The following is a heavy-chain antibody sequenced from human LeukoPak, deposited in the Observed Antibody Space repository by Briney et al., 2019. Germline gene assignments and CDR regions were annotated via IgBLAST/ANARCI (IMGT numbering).Heavy chain of an antibody. CDR3: ASRGYGSGSYYGSDY. CDR2: ISAYNGDT. J-gene: IGHJ4*02. CDR1: GYTFTSYG. Sequence: ASVKVSCKASGYTFTSYGISWVRQAPGQGLEWMGWISAYNGDTNYAQKFQGRVTMSADTSTTTAYMELSSLRSEDTAVYYCASRGYGSGSYYGSDYWGQGTLVTVSS. V-gene: IGHV1-18*01. D-gene: IGHD3-10*01.